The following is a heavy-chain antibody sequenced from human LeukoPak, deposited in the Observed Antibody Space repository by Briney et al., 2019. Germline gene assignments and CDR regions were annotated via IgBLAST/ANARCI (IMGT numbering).Heavy chain of an antibody. Sequence: SETLSLTCTVSGGSISSYYWSWIRQPAGKGLEWIGRIYTSGSTNYNPSLKSRVTMSVDTSKNQFSLKLSSVTAADTAVYYCARDLHSYYFWSGYQPMEYYYYMDVWGKGTTVTVSS. CDR1: GGSISSYY. D-gene: IGHD3-3*01. CDR3: ARDLHSYYFWSGYQPMEYYYYMDV. V-gene: IGHV4-4*07. J-gene: IGHJ6*03. CDR2: IYTSGST.